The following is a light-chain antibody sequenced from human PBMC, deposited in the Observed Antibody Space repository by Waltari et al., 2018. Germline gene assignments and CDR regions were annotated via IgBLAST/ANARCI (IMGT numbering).Light chain of an antibody. J-gene: IGLJ2*01. V-gene: IGLV3-1*01. CDR1: KLGDKY. Sequence: SYELTQPPSVSVSPGQTASITCSGDKLGDKYACWYQQKPGQSPVLVIYQDSKRPSGSPERFAGSNSGNTATLTISGTQAMDEADYYCQAWDSSTKDVVFGGGTKLTVL. CDR2: QDS. CDR3: QAWDSSTKDVV.